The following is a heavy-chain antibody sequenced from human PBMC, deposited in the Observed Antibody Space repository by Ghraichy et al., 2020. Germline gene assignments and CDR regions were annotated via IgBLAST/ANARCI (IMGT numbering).Heavy chain of an antibody. CDR2: ISSSGSTI. Sequence: LSLTCAASGFTFSDYYMSWIRQAPGKGLEWVSYISSSGSTIYYADSVKGRFTISRDNAKNSLYLQMNSLRAEDTAVYYCARDREAVEITSWYGGSWFDPWGQGTLVTVSS. CDR1: GFTFSDYY. V-gene: IGHV3-11*01. CDR3: ARDREAVEITSWYGGSWFDP. D-gene: IGHD6-13*01. J-gene: IGHJ5*02.